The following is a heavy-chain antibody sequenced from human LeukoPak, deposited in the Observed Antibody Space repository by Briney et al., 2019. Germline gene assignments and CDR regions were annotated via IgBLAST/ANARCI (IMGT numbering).Heavy chain of an antibody. CDR1: GYTFTSYD. CDR2: MNPNSGNT. Sequence: ASVKVSCKASGYTFTSYDINWVRQATGQGLEWMGWMNPNSGNTGYAQKFQGRVTMTRNTSISTVYMELSSLRSEDTAVYYCARGRGPEGGAISSSSAVQIGPSDAFDTWGQGTMVTVSS. CDR3: ARGRGPEGGAISSSSAVQIGPSDAFDT. J-gene: IGHJ3*02. V-gene: IGHV1-8*01. D-gene: IGHD6-6*01.